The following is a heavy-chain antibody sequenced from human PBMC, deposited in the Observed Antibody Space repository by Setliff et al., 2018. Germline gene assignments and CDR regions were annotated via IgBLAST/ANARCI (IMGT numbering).Heavy chain of an antibody. CDR2: IIHSGST. CDR1: GGSFSGYY. D-gene: IGHD6-19*01. V-gene: IGHV4-34*12. J-gene: IGHJ4*02. CDR3: ARVLSSGWEGDY. Sequence: SETLSLTCAVYGGSFSGYYWSWIRQPPGKRLEWIGEIIHSGSTYYNPSLKSRVTISVDTSKNQFSLRLSSVTAADTAVYYCARVLSSGWEGDYWGQGTLVTVSS.